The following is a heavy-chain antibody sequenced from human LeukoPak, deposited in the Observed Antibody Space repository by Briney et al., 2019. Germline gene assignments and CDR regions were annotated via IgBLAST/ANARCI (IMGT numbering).Heavy chain of an antibody. D-gene: IGHD6-13*01. CDR2: ISYSGST. J-gene: IGHJ4*02. CDR3: ARGRPAGGQNLLDS. V-gene: IGHV4-4*02. Sequence: SETLSLTCGVSGGSISSTNWWSWVRQPPGQGLEWIAYISYSGSTTYNPSLKSRVTISLDTSKNQVSLNLRSATAADTAVYYCARGRPAGGQNLLDSWGQGTLVTVSS. CDR1: GGSISSTNW.